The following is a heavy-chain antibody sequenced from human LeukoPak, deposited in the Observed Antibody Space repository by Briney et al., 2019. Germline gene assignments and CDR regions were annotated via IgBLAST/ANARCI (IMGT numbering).Heavy chain of an antibody. Sequence: GRSLRLSCAASGFTFSSYAMHWVRQAPGNGLEWVAVISYDGSNKYYADSVKGRFTISRDNSKNTLYLQMNSLRAEDTAVYYCATIYGSGSPSWGQGTLVTVSS. CDR1: GFTFSSYA. J-gene: IGHJ4*02. CDR2: ISYDGSNK. D-gene: IGHD3-10*01. CDR3: ATIYGSGSPS. V-gene: IGHV3-30-3*01.